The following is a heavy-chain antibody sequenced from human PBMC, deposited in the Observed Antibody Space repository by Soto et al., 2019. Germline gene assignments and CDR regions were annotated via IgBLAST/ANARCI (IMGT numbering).Heavy chain of an antibody. J-gene: IGHJ6*03. V-gene: IGHV4-31*03. D-gene: IGHD4-17*01. Sequence: PSETLSLTCTVSGCSISSGGYYWSWIRQHPGKGLEWIGYIYYSGSTHYNPSLKSRVTISVDTSKNQFSLKLSSVTAADTAVYYCARVRNDYGDYDYYYYYMDVWGKGTKVTVCS. CDR1: GCSISSGGYY. CDR3: ARVRNDYGDYDYYYYYMDV. CDR2: IYYSGST.